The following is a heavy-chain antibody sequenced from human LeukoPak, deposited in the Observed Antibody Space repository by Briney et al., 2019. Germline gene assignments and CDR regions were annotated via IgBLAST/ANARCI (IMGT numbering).Heavy chain of an antibody. D-gene: IGHD3-10*01. J-gene: IGHJ4*02. CDR3: ARGEQYGSGTVQFDY. CDR1: GGSISSSNW. Sequence: SGTLSLTYSVSGGSISSSNWWSWVRQPPGKGLEWIGEIYQSGSTNYNPTLKSRVTMSVDKSRNQFSLSLTSVTAADTAVYYCARGEQYGSGTVQFDYWGQGTLVTVSS. CDR2: IYQSGST. V-gene: IGHV4-4*02.